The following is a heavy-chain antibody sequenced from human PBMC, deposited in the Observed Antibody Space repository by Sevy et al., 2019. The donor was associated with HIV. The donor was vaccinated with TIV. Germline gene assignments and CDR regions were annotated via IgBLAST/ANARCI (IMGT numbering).Heavy chain of an antibody. CDR2: ISYDGSNK. CDR1: GFTVSSYA. Sequence: GGSLRLSCAASGFTVSSYAMHWVRQAPGKGLEWVAVISYDGSNKYYADSVKGRFTISRDNSKNTLYLQMNSLRAEDTAVYYCAREGQLWSFDPWGQGTLVTVSS. D-gene: IGHD5-18*01. J-gene: IGHJ5*02. V-gene: IGHV3-30-3*01. CDR3: AREGQLWSFDP.